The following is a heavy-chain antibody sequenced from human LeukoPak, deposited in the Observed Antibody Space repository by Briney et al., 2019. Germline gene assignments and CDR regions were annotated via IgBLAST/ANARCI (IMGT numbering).Heavy chain of an antibody. V-gene: IGHV3-23*01. J-gene: IGHJ6*03. CDR2: FSDSGVGT. D-gene: IGHD3-3*01. CDR1: GFTFSSYG. Sequence: PGGSLRLSCAASGFTFSSYGMNWVRQAPGKGLEWVSGFSDSGVGTKHADSVKGRYTISGDNSKNTLYLQMNSLRAEDTAVYYCAKIGRSYDFWTGYYEEEVDYMDVWGKGTTVTVSS. CDR3: AKIGRSYDFWTGYYEEEVDYMDV.